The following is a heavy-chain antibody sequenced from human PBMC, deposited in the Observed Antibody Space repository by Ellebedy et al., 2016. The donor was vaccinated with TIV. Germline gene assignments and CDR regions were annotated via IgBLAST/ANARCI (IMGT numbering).Heavy chain of an antibody. V-gene: IGHV3-30-3*01. CDR3: ARGSRVTTSYYYYAMDV. J-gene: IGHJ6*02. Sequence: GESLKISCAASGFTFSSYAMHWVRQAPGKGLEWVAVISYDGSNKYYADSVKGRFTISRDNSKNTLYLQMNSLRAEDTAVYYCARGSRVTTSYYYYAMDVWGQGTTVTVSS. CDR1: GFTFSSYA. D-gene: IGHD4-17*01. CDR2: ISYDGSNK.